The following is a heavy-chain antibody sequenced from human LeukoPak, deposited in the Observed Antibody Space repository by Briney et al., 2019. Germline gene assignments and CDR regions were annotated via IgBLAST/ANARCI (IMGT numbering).Heavy chain of an antibody. V-gene: IGHV3-64*01. D-gene: IGHD6-19*01. CDR3: AKRGSGWYEDYYYYMDV. J-gene: IGHJ6*03. CDR1: GFTFSSYA. CDR2: ICSKWGST. Sequence: GGSLRLSCAPSGFTFSSYAMNWLRQAPGKGLEYVSSICSKWGSTYYAKSVKSRFTISTDNYKNTLYLKMNSLRAEDTAVYYCAKRGSGWYEDYYYYMDVWGKGTTVTISS.